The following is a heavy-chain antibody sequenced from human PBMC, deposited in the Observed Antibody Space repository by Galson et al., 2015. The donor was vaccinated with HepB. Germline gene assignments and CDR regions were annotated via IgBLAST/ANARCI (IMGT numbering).Heavy chain of an antibody. CDR2: ISYDGSNR. CDR1: GFTFRSYS. Sequence: SLRLSCAASGFTFRSYSMHWVRQVPGKGLEWLSVISYDGSNRYYADSVKGRFTVSRDNSKNTVYLQMNSLRAGDTAVYYCARDLVIYHDSGSCYLWGQGTLVSVSS. J-gene: IGHJ4*02. D-gene: IGHD3-10*01. CDR3: ARDLVIYHDSGSCYL. V-gene: IGHV3-30*04.